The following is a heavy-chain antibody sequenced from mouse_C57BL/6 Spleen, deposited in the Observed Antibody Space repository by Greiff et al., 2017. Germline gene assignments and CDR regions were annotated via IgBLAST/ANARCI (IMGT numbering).Heavy chain of an antibody. CDR1: GFTFSDYG. Sequence: EVQLVESGGGLVKPGGSLKLSCAASGFTFSDYGMHWVRQAPEKGLEWVAYISSGSSTIYYADTVKGRFTISRDNAKNTLFLQMTSLRSEDTAMYYCARRSLYGYYAMDYWGQGTSVTVSS. CDR3: ARRSLYGYYAMDY. J-gene: IGHJ4*01. CDR2: ISSGSSTI. D-gene: IGHD1-1*01. V-gene: IGHV5-17*01.